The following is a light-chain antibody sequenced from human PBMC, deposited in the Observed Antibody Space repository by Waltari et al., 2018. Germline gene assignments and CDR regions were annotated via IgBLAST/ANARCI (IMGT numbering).Light chain of an antibody. CDR3: QQYNNWPPWT. CDR2: LAS. J-gene: IGKJ1*01. Sequence: DIVMTQSPDSLAVSLGERATIHCKPSQPVLYSANNKNYLAWYQQKPGQPPKLLIYLASTRESGVPDRFSGSGSGTDFTLTISSLQSEDFAIYYCQQYNNWPPWTFGQGTKVEIK. V-gene: IGKV4-1*01. CDR1: QPVLYSANNKNY.